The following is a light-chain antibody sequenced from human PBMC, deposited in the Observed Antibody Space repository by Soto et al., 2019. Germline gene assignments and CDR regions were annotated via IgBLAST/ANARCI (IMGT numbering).Light chain of an antibody. Sequence: DIQMTQSPPTLSASVGDRVTITCRASQSISSWLAWYQQKPGKAPKLLIYKASSLESGVPSRFSGSGSGPEFTLTISSLQPDDFATYYCQQYDSYPYTFGQGTKLEI. J-gene: IGKJ2*01. CDR3: QQYDSYPYT. V-gene: IGKV1-5*03. CDR1: QSISSW. CDR2: KAS.